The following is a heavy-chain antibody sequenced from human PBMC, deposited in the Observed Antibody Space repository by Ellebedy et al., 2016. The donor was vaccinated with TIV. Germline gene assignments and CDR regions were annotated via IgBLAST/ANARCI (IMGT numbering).Heavy chain of an antibody. CDR2: IYYSGST. V-gene: IGHV4-59*01. CDR3: AYIAARRGQGDY. J-gene: IGHJ4*02. CDR1: GGSISSNY. Sequence: SETLSLTXTVSGGSISSNYWSWIRQPPEKGLEWIGFIYYSGSTNYNPSLKSRVTISLDTSKNQFSLNLSSVTAADTAVYYCAYIAARRGQGDYWGQGTLVTVSS. D-gene: IGHD5-12*01.